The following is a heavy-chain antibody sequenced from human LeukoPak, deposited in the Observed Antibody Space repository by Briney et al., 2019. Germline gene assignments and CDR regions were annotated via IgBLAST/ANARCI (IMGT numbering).Heavy chain of an antibody. CDR2: ISSSSSYI. V-gene: IGHV3-21*01. CDR1: GFTFSSYS. D-gene: IGHD3-22*01. CDR3: ARDQYDSSGYSVHFDY. J-gene: IGHJ4*02. Sequence: GGSLRLSCAASGFTFSSYSMNWVRQAPGKGLESVSSISSSSSYIYYADSVKGRFTISRDNAKNSLYLQMNSLRAEDTAVYYCARDQYDSSGYSVHFDYWGQRTLVTVSS.